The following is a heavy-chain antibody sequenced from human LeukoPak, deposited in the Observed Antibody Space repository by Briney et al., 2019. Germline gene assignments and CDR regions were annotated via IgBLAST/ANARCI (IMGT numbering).Heavy chain of an antibody. Sequence: SETLSLTCTVSGGSISSYYWSWIRPPPGKGLEWIGFIYYSGSTNYNPSLKSRVTISVDTSKNQFSLKLSSVTAADTAVYYCARHDSSGYYYYGMDVWGQGTTVTVSS. CDR3: ARHDSSGYYYYGMDV. V-gene: IGHV4-59*08. D-gene: IGHD3-22*01. CDR2: IYYSGST. J-gene: IGHJ6*02. CDR1: GGSISSYY.